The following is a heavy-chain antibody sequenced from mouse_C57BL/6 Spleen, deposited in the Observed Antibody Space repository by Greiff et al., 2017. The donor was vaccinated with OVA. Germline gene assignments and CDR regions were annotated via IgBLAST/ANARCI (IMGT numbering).Heavy chain of an antibody. J-gene: IGHJ1*03. CDR1: GYTFTSYW. Sequence: QVQLQQPGAELVKPGASVKLSCKASGYTFTSYWMNWVKQRPGQGLEWIGNIYPSSGGTNYNEKFKSKATLTVDKSSSTAYMQLSSLTSEDSAVDYGARSGYYSGGRRYWDMDDWGKGTTVTVSS. D-gene: IGHD1-1*01. CDR3: ARSGYYSGGRRYWDMDD. CDR2: IYPSSGGT. V-gene: IGHV1-53*01.